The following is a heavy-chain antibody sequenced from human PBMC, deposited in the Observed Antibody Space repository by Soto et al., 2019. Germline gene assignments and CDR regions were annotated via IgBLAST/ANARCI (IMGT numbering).Heavy chain of an antibody. D-gene: IGHD6-13*01. CDR1: GFSLSNARMG. CDR3: ARTTRGSSWSDYFFYVMGV. Sequence: SGPTLVNPTETLTLTCTVSGFSLSNARMGVSWIRQPPGKALEWLAHIFSNDEKSFSTSLKSRLTISKDTSKSQVVLTMTNMDPVDTATYYCARTTRGSSWSDYFFYVMGVWGQGTTVTVSS. V-gene: IGHV2-26*01. J-gene: IGHJ6*02. CDR2: IFSNDEK.